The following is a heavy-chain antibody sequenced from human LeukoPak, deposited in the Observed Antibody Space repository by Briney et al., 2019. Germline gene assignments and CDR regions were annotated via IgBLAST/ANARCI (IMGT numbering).Heavy chain of an antibody. CDR1: GYTFTSYG. CDR3: ARDREMATIEGEDY. Sequence: ASVKVSCKASGYTFTSYGISWVRQAPGQGLEWMGWISAYNGNTNYAQKLQGRVTMTTDTSTSTAYMELRSLRSDDTAVYYCARDREMATIEGEDYWGQGTLVIVSS. J-gene: IGHJ4*02. V-gene: IGHV1-18*01. CDR2: ISAYNGNT. D-gene: IGHD5-24*01.